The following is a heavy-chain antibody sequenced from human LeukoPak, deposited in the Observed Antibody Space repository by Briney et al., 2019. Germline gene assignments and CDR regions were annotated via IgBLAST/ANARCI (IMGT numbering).Heavy chain of an antibody. V-gene: IGHV1-8*01. D-gene: IGHD3-10*01. CDR2: VNLNSGNT. J-gene: IGHJ6*03. CDR1: GYTFTSYD. CDR3: ARGVRGFRSEAFYYYMDV. Sequence: ASVKVSFKASGYTFTSYDINWVRQATGQGLEWMGWVNLNSGNTGYAQKFQGRVTMTMNTSISTAYMELSSLRSEDTAVYYCARGVRGFRSEAFYYYMDVWGKGTTVTVSS.